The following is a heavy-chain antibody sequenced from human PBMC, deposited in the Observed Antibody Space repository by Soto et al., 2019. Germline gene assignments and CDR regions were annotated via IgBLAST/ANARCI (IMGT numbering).Heavy chain of an antibody. Sequence: QVQLVQSGAEVKKPGSSVKVSCKASGGTFSRYSISWVRQAPGQGLGWMGGIIPVFGTANYAQKFQGRVTISAGESTSTVYIELSSVTSDATAVYLCASCLVTTYFYYYGMDVWGQGTTVTVSS. CDR3: ASCLVTTYFYYYGMDV. J-gene: IGHJ6*02. D-gene: IGHD4-17*01. CDR1: GGTFSRYS. V-gene: IGHV1-69*12. CDR2: IIPVFGTA.